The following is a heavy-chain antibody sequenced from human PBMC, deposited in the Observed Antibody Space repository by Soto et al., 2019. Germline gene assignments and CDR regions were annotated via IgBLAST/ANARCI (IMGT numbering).Heavy chain of an antibody. V-gene: IGHV1-3*01. CDR3: ATETEWDRMDV. D-gene: IGHD1-26*01. CDR1: EYTFATSA. CDR2: INADHGNT. Sequence: QVQLAQSGAEVTKPGVSLKVSCKASEYTFATSAMPWVRQAPGQRLEWMGWINADHGNTKYSHNCQDRVSITRDTSATTVYVELRGLRSEETAVDYCATETEWDRMDVWGQGTTVTGTS. J-gene: IGHJ6*02.